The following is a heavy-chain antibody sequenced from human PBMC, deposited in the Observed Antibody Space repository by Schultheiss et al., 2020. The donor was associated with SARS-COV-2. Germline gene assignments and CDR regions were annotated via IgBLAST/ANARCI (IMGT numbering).Heavy chain of an antibody. CDR1: GYSISSGYY. CDR2: INHSGST. J-gene: IGHJ6*02. Sequence: SQTLSLTCAVSGYSISSGYYWSWIRQPPGKGLEWIGEINHSGSTNYNPSLKSRVTISVDTSKNQFSLKLSSVTAADTAVYYCARGVVTRSTSYGMDVWGQGTTVTVSS. CDR3: ARGVVTRSTSYGMDV. D-gene: IGHD4-23*01. V-gene: IGHV4-34*01.